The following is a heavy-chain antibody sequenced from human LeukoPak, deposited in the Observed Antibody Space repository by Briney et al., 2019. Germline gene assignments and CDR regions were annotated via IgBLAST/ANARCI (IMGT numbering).Heavy chain of an antibody. CDR3: ARRSPAVADYYYYYYMDV. J-gene: IGHJ6*03. D-gene: IGHD6-19*01. CDR1: GYTFTSYG. V-gene: IGHV1-18*01. Sequence: ASVKVSCKASGYTFTSYGISWVRQAPGQGLEWMGWISAYNGNTNYAQKLQGRVTMTTDTSTSTAYMELRSLRSDDTAVYYCARRSPAVADYYYYYYMDVWGKGTTVTVSS. CDR2: ISAYNGNT.